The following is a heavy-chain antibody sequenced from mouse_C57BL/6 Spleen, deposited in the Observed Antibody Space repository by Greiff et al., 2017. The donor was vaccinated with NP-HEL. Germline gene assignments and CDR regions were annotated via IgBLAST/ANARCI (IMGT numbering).Heavy chain of an antibody. V-gene: IGHV14-4*01. Sequence: EVQLQQSGAELVRPGASVKLSCTASGSNIKDDYMHWVKQRPEQGLEWIGWIDPENGDTEYASKFQGKATITADTSSNTAYLQLSSLTSEDTAVYYCTTSTMVTTWFSYWGQGTTLTVSS. CDR3: TTSTMVTTWFSY. CDR2: IDPENGDT. D-gene: IGHD2-2*01. CDR1: GSNIKDDY. J-gene: IGHJ2*01.